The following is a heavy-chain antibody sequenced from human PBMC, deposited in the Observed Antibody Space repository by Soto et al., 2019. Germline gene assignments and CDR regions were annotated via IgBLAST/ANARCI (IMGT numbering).Heavy chain of an antibody. V-gene: IGHV1-46*01. D-gene: IGHD6-6*01. CDR3: ARGSEVASRQLFDF. CDR2: VNPSYGDT. CDR1: GYTFTFYY. Sequence: QVQLVQSGAEVRKPGASVRISCKASGYTFTFYYIHWVRQAPRQGLEWMGTVNPSYGDTAYSQKFQGRVTLTRDTSTTTVYMDLSSLRSEDTAVYFCARGSEVASRQLFDFWGQGSLVSVSS. J-gene: IGHJ5*01.